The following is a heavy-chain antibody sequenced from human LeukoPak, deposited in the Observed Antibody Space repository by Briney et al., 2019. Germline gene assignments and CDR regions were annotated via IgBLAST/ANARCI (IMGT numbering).Heavy chain of an antibody. CDR1: GFTFSSYA. CDR3: ARDRSYYYDSSGYPLSYFDY. J-gene: IGHJ4*02. V-gene: IGHV3-30-3*01. D-gene: IGHD3-22*01. CDR2: ISYDGSNK. Sequence: GSLRLSCAASGFTFSSYAMHWVRQAPGKGLEWVAVISYDGSNKYYADSVKGRFTISRDNSKNTLYLQMNSLRAEDTAVYYCARDRSYYYDSSGYPLSYFDYWGQGTLVTVPS.